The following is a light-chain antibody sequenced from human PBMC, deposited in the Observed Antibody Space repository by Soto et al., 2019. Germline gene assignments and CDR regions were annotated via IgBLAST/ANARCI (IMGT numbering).Light chain of an antibody. CDR2: GNS. J-gene: IGLJ3*02. V-gene: IGLV1-40*01. CDR1: SSNIGAGYD. CDR3: QSYDSSLSGGV. Sequence: QSVLTQPPSVSGAPGQRVTISCTESSSNIGAGYDVHWYQQLPGTAPKLLIYGNSNRPSGVPDRFSGSKSGTSASLAITGLQAEDEADYYCQSYDSSLSGGVFGGGTKPTVL.